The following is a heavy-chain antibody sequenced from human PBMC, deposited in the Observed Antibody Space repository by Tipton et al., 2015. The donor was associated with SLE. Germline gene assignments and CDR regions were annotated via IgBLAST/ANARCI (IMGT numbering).Heavy chain of an antibody. J-gene: IGHJ4*02. CDR2: ISSSGDT. CDR1: GYSLSSRTYK. CDR3: ARDRSSVSD. Sequence: GLVKPSETISLTCTVSGYSLSSRTYKWAWIRQPPGEGLEWIATISSSGDTYYTPSLKSRVTISMDTSKNQFSLKLTSVTAADTAVYFCARDRSSVSDWGQGTQVIVSP. V-gene: IGHV4-39*07. D-gene: IGHD5/OR15-5a*01.